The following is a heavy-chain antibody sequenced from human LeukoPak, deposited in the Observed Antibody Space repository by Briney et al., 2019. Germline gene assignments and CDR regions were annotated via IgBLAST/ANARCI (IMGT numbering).Heavy chain of an antibody. CDR3: ARRRAEGGSNGHYSWFDP. J-gene: IGHJ5*02. V-gene: IGHV4-59*08. CDR1: GGSISRNY. CDR2: MSYSGST. Sequence: SETLSLTCTVSGGSISRNYWNCIRQPPGKGLEWIGSMSYSGSTNYNPSLKSRVTMSVDTTKNQFSLRLNSVTAADTAVYYCARRRAEGGSNGHYSWFDPWGQGTLVTVSS. D-gene: IGHD6-13*01.